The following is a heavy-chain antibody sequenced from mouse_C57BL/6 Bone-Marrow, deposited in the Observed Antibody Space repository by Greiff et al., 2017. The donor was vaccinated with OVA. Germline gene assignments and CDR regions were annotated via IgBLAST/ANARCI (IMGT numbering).Heavy chain of an antibody. CDR2: IDPETGGT. V-gene: IGHV1-15*01. CDR1: GYTFTDYE. CDR3: TRDYSNYYAMGY. J-gene: IGHJ4*01. D-gene: IGHD2-5*01. Sequence: VQLQQSGAELVRPGASVTLSCKASGYTFTDYEMHWVKQTPVHGLEWIGAIDPETGGTAYNQKFKGKAILTADKSSSTAYMELRSLTSEDSAVYYCTRDYSNYYAMGYWGQGTSVTVSS.